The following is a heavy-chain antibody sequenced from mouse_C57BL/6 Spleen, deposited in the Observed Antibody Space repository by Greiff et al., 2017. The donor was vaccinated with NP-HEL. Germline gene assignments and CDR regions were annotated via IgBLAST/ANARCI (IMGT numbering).Heavy chain of an antibody. J-gene: IGHJ4*01. V-gene: IGHV6-6*01. Sequence: EVKVEESGGGLVQPGGSMKLSCAASGFTFSDAWMDWVRQSPEKGLEWVAEIRNKANNHATYYAESVKGRFTISRDDSKSSVYLQMNSLRAEDTGIYYCTSYYDYDGAMDYWGQGTSVTVSS. CDR1: GFTFSDAW. CDR2: IRNKANNHAT. D-gene: IGHD2-4*01. CDR3: TSYYDYDGAMDY.